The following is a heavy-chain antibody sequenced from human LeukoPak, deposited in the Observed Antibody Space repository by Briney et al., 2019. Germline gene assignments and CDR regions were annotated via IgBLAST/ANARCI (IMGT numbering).Heavy chain of an antibody. CDR1: GFTFSSYG. CDR2: IRYDGSNK. J-gene: IGHJ4*02. Sequence: GGSLRLSCAASGFTFSSYGMHWVRQAPGKGLEWVAFIRYDGSNKYYADSVKGRFTISRDNAKNSLDLQMSSLRAEDTAVYYCARVMRSGSPFDYWGQGALVTVSS. CDR3: ARVMRSGSPFDY. V-gene: IGHV3-30*02. D-gene: IGHD1-26*01.